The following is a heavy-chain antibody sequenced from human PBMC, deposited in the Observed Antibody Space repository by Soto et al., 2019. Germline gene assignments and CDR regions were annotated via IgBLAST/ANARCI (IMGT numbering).Heavy chain of an antibody. CDR1: GYTFTSYG. CDR2: ISAYNGNT. Sequence: QVQLVQSGAEVKKPGASVKVSCKASGYTFTSYGISWVRQAPGQGLEWMGWISAYNGNTNYAQKLQGRVTMTTETSTSTAYMELRSLRSDDTAVYYCARDQPPITFGGVPTSYWGQGTLVTVSS. J-gene: IGHJ4*02. CDR3: ARDQPPITFGGVPTSY. D-gene: IGHD3-16*01. V-gene: IGHV1-18*01.